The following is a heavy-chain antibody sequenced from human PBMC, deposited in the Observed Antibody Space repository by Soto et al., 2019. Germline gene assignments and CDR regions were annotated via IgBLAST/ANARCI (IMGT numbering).Heavy chain of an antibody. D-gene: IGHD2-15*01. CDR1: GYSVTSSDYY. CDR3: APLSDSLSGPYGIHV. Sequence: LSLTCSVSGYSVTSSDYYWAWIRQPPGKGLEWIGSMFYSGLTYYNPSLKSRVTLSVDTSKNQFSVRLNSVTAADTAVYYCAPLSDSLSGPYGIHVWGQGTTVTVSS. CDR2: MFYSGLT. V-gene: IGHV4-39*01. J-gene: IGHJ6*02.